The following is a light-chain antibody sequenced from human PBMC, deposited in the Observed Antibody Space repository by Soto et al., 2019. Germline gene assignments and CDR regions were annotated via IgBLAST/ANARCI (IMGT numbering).Light chain of an antibody. Sequence: DIQMTQSPSTLSASVGDRVTITCRASQSISSWLAWYQQKPGKAPKLLIYKASSLESGVPSRFSGSGSGTEFTLTISSPQPDDFATYYCQQYNSYSPVTFGGGTKVEIK. V-gene: IGKV1-5*03. CDR1: QSISSW. J-gene: IGKJ4*01. CDR3: QQYNSYSPVT. CDR2: KAS.